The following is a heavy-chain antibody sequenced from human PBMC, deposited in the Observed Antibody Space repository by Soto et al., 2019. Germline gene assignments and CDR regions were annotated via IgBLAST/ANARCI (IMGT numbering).Heavy chain of an antibody. V-gene: IGHV4-34*01. CDR1: GGSFSAYY. D-gene: IGHD2-8*01. CDR3: ARDPGAYCTNGVCPYYYYYGMDV. J-gene: IGHJ6*02. Sequence: SETLSLTCAVYGGSFSAYYWSWIRQPPGKGLEWIGEINHSGGTSYNPSLKSRVTISVDTSKNHFSLKLSSVTAADTAVYYCARDPGAYCTNGVCPYYYYYGMDVWGQGTTVTVSS. CDR2: INHSGGT.